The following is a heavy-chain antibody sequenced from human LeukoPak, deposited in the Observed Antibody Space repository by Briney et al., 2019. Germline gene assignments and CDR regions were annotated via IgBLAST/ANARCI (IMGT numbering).Heavy chain of an antibody. CDR3: ARVEHSSSWYDNWFDP. Sequence: GASVKVSCKASGYTFTGYYMHWVRQAPGQGLEWMGIINPSGGSTSYAQKFQGRVTMTRDTSTSTVYMELSSLRSEDTAVYYCARVEHSSSWYDNWFDPWGQGTLVTVSS. CDR1: GYTFTGYY. V-gene: IGHV1-46*01. D-gene: IGHD6-13*01. CDR2: INPSGGST. J-gene: IGHJ5*02.